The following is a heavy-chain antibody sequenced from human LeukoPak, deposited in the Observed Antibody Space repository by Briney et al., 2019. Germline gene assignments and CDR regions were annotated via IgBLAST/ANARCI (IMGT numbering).Heavy chain of an antibody. D-gene: IGHD3-22*01. CDR1: GESIRSSNW. Sequence: SETLSLTCAVSGESIRSSNWWSWVRQSPEKGLEWIGDIAHSGPPEHNPSLNPSFESRVTLSLDAPKNQFSMNLTSVTAADTATYYCASPLRGYYGSAKGVWGQGIMV. CDR3: ASPLRGYYGSAKGV. CDR2: IAHSGPP. V-gene: IGHV4-4*02. J-gene: IGHJ4*02.